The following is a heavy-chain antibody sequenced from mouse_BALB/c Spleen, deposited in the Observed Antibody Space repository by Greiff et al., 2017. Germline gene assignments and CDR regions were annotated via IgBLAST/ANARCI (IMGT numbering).Heavy chain of an antibody. CDR3: AREDGNSYYYAMDY. D-gene: IGHD2-1*01. Sequence: EVQLKQSGAELVKPGASVKLSCTASGFNIKDTYMHWVKQRPEQGLEWIGRIDPANGNTKYDPKFQGKATITADTSSNTAYLQLSSLTSEDTAVYYCAREDGNSYYYAMDYWGQGTSVTVSS. CDR1: GFNIKDTY. V-gene: IGHV14-3*02. J-gene: IGHJ4*01. CDR2: IDPANGNT.